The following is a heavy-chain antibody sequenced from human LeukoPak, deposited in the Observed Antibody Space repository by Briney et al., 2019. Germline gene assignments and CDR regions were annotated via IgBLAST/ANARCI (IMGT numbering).Heavy chain of an antibody. J-gene: IGHJ3*02. CDR2: IYITGQT. Sequence: GGSLRLSCVASGFSVSDYYMTWVRQAPGKGLEWVSVIYITGQTDYADPVKGRFTISRDKSNNTLHLQMSSLTADDTALYYCARERVEVPNGLDAFDIWGQGTVVTVSS. D-gene: IGHD2-15*01. V-gene: IGHV3-53*01. CDR3: ARERVEVPNGLDAFDI. CDR1: GFSVSDYY.